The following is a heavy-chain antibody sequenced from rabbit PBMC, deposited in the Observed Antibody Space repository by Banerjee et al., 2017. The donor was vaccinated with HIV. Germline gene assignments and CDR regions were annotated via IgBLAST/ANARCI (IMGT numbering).Heavy chain of an antibody. V-gene: IGHV1S40*01. CDR2: IYAGSSDRT. CDR3: ARDSTGWGARYYGMDL. J-gene: IGHJ6*01. Sequence: QSLEESGGDLVKPGASLTLTCTASGFSFSSSYYMCWVRQAPGKGLEWIACIYAGSSDRTYYASWAKGRFTISKASSTTVTLQMTSLTDADTATYFCARDSTGWGARYYGMDLWGPGTLVTVS. CDR1: GFSFSSSYY. D-gene: IGHD4-1*01.